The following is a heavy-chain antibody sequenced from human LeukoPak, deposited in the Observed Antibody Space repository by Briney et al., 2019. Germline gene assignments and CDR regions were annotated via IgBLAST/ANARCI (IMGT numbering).Heavy chain of an antibody. Sequence: GGSLRVSCAASGFTFSSYWMSWVRQAPGKGLEWVANIKQDGSEKYYVDSVKGRFTISRDNAKNSLYLQMNSLRAEDTAVYYCAREGYSSGWPHRDCYYYYGMDVWGQGTTVTVSS. V-gene: IGHV3-7*01. CDR1: GFTFSSYW. CDR3: AREGYSSGWPHRDCYYYYGMDV. CDR2: IKQDGSEK. D-gene: IGHD6-19*01. J-gene: IGHJ6*02.